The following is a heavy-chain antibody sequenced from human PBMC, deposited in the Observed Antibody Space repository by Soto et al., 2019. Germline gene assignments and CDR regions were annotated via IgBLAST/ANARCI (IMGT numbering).Heavy chain of an antibody. D-gene: IGHD6-19*01. V-gene: IGHV1-3*01. CDR3: ARDGAVAGNINFDC. CDR1: GYTFTNYA. Sequence: QVQLVQSGAEVKKPGASVKVSCKASGYTFTNYAMHWVRQAPGQRLEWMGWINGGNGNTKYSQKFRDRVTITRDTSAITAYMELSSLTSEDAGVYYCARDGAVAGNINFDCWGQGTLVTVSS. CDR2: INGGNGNT. J-gene: IGHJ4*02.